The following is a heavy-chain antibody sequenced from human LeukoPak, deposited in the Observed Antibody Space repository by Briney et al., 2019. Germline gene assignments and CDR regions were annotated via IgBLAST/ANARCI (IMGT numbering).Heavy chain of an antibody. CDR2: INHSGST. D-gene: IGHD6-6*01. CDR3: ARGGLRIAARLRRGYYYGMDV. CDR1: GGSFSGYY. J-gene: IGHJ6*02. Sequence: PSETLSLTCAVYGGSFSGYYWSWIRQPPGKGLEWIGEINHSGSTNYNPSLKSRVTISVDTSKNQFSLKLSSVTAADTAVYYCARGGLRIAARLRRGYYYGMDVWGQGTTVTVSS. V-gene: IGHV4-34*01.